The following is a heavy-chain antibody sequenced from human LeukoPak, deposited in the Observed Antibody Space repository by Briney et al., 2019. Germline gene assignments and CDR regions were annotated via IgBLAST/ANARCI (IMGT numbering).Heavy chain of an antibody. Sequence: SVKVSCKASVGTFSSYAISWVRQASRQGLECMGGLIPIFGTANYAQKFQGRVTITTDESTSTAYMELSSLRSEDTAVYYCARGPPGAYNDYGDYGWFDPWGQGTLVTVSS. CDR1: VGTFSSYA. V-gene: IGHV1-69*05. CDR3: ARGPPGAYNDYGDYGWFDP. CDR2: LIPIFGTA. D-gene: IGHD4-17*01. J-gene: IGHJ5*02.